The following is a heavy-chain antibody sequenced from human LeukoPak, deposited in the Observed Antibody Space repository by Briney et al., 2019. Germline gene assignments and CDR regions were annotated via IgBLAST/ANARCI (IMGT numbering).Heavy chain of an antibody. CDR3: ARFGGSGSYHHFDY. CDR1: GGSISSGGYY. CDR2: IYYSGST. Sequence: SETLSLTCTVSGGSISSGGYYWSWIRQHPGKGLEWIGYIYYSGSTYYNPSLKSRVTISVDTSKNQFSLKLSSVTAADTAVYYCARFGGSGSYHHFDYWGQGTLVTVSS. D-gene: IGHD3-10*01. V-gene: IGHV4-31*03. J-gene: IGHJ4*02.